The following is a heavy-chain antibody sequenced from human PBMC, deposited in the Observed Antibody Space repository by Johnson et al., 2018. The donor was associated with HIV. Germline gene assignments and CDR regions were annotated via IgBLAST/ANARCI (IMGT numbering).Heavy chain of an antibody. Sequence: MLLVESGGGVVQPGRSLRLSCAASGFTFSSYGMHWVRQPTGQGLEWVSGMGTAGDRHYADSVNGRFTVSRENAKNSLHLQMNNLRAGDTAVYYCARGVSMFSSSWLESYAFDIWGQGTMVTVSS. J-gene: IGHJ3*02. V-gene: IGHV3-13*01. D-gene: IGHD6-13*01. CDR3: ARGVSMFSSSWLESYAFDI. CDR1: GFTFSSYG. CDR2: MGTAGDR.